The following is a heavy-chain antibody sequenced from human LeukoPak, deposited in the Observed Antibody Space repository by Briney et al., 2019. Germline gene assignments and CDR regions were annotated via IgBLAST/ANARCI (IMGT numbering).Heavy chain of an antibody. D-gene: IGHD1-26*01. CDR1: GGTFSSYV. CDR3: ASFELGSGSYPFDY. V-gene: IGHV1-69*05. J-gene: IGHJ4*02. Sequence: SVKVSCKASGGTFSSYVISWVRQAPRQGLEWMGRIIPIFGTTNYALKFQGRVTITTDESTSTAYMELSSLRSDDTAVYYCASFELGSGSYPFDYRGQGTLVTVSS. CDR2: IIPIFGTT.